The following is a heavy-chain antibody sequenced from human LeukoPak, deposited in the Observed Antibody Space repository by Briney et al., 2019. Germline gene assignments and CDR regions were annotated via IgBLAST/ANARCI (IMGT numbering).Heavy chain of an antibody. J-gene: IGHJ4*02. CDR1: GFTFSSFP. CDR2: ITGRGGNT. V-gene: IGHV3-23*01. D-gene: IGHD6-25*01. CDR3: ARDRAAFDS. Sequence: PGGSLRLSCAASGFTFSSFPMSWVRQAPGKGLQWVSGITGRGGNTYYADSVEGRFTISRDNSKNTLSLQMDSLRAEDTAIYYCARDRAAFDSWGQGTLFTVSS.